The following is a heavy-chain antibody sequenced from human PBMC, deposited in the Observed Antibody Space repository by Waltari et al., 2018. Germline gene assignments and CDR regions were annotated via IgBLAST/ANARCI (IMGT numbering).Heavy chain of an antibody. V-gene: IGHV3-48*04. J-gene: IGHJ4*02. CDR2: ISSSSSTI. CDR3: ASSSIAGGY. CDR1: GFPFSSYS. Sequence: EVQLVESGGGLVQPGGSLRLSCAASGFPFSSYSMNWVRQAPGKGLEWVSYISSSSSTIYYADSVKGRFTISRDNAKNSLYLQMNSLRAEDTAVYYCASSSIAGGYWGQGTLVTVSS. D-gene: IGHD3-16*01.